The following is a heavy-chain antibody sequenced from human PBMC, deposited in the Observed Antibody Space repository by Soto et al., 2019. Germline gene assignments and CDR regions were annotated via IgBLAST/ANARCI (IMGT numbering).Heavy chain of an antibody. CDR3: ARALARSYVDTAQVEYY. CDR1: GSTFNFYG. CDR2: ISGFNGNT. J-gene: IGHJ4*02. D-gene: IGHD5-18*01. Sequence: ASVKVSCKASGSTFNFYGITWVRQAPGQGLEWMGWISGFNGNTNYAADLQGRVTMTTDTSTSTAYMERRGLRSDDTAVYYCARALARSYVDTAQVEYYWGQGTLVTVSS. V-gene: IGHV1-18*01.